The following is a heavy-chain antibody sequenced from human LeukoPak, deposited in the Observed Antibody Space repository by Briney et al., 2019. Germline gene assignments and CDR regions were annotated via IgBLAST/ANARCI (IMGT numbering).Heavy chain of an antibody. D-gene: IGHD4-17*01. J-gene: IGHJ3*02. CDR3: GKIIGYGVLDACHI. V-gene: IGHV3-23*01. Sequence: GGSLRLSCPASGFSFHSYAMSWVRQAPGEGLEWVAGISGSGVSTYYADSVKGRFTISRDNSKNTLYVHMNSLRAEYTAVYYFGKIIGYGVLDACHIWGRGTIDRVSS. CDR1: GFSFHSYA. CDR2: ISGSGVST.